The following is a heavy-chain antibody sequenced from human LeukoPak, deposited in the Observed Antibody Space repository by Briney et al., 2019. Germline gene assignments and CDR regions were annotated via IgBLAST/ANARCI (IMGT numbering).Heavy chain of an antibody. CDR1: GFTFSSYG. V-gene: IGHV3-23*01. Sequence: GGSLRLSCAASGFTFSSYGLSWVRQAPGKGLEWVSGITGSGDSTFYADSVKGRFTISRDNSKNTLYLQMNSLRAEDTAVYYCGRDIVDGGDDYWGQGTLVTVSS. D-gene: IGHD2-21*02. CDR2: ITGSGDST. CDR3: GRDIVDGGDDY. J-gene: IGHJ4*02.